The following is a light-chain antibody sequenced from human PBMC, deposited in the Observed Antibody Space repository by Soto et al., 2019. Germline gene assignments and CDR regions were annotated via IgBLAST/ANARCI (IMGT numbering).Light chain of an antibody. Sequence: SALTQPASVSVSPGQWITISCTGTSSDIDAYNYVSWYQQHPGKAPKLMIYDVSNRPSGISNRFSGSKSGNTASLTISGLQAEDQADHYCGSYTTSYTYVFGTGTKVTVL. CDR3: GSYTTSYTYV. CDR1: SSDIDAYNY. CDR2: DVS. V-gene: IGLV2-14*01. J-gene: IGLJ1*01.